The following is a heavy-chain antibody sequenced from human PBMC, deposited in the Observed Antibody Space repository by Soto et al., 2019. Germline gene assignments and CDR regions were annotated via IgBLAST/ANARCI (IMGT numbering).Heavy chain of an antibody. CDR3: ATALGTSGWFDY. CDR1: AYTSTLYG. CDR2: IRAHNGET. Sequence: QVHLVQSGAEGKRPGASVKVSCKASAYTSTLYGITWVRQAPGQGLEWMGWIRAHNGETKFARKFQDRVTMTTDPSSSTVFMDLRTLTADDTAVYYCATALGTSGWFDYWGQGTLVTVPS. J-gene: IGHJ4*02. D-gene: IGHD6-19*01. V-gene: IGHV1-18*01.